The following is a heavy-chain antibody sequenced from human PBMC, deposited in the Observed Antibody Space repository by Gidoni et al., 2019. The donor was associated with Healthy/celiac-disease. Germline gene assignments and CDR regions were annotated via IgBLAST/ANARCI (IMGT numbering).Heavy chain of an antibody. Sequence: QVQLVQSGAEVQKPWASVQVSCKVSAYPFTSYYMHWVRQDPGQGLEWMGIINPSGGSTSYAQKFQGRVTMTRDTSTSTVYMELSRLRSEDTAVYYCARGDGATGTSPDYWGQGTLVTVSS. J-gene: IGHJ4*02. D-gene: IGHD1-1*01. V-gene: IGHV1-46*03. CDR2: INPSGGST. CDR1: AYPFTSYY. CDR3: ARGDGATGTSPDY.